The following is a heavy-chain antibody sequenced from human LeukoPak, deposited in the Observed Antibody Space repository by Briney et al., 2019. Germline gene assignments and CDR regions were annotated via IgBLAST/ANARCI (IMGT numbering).Heavy chain of an antibody. CDR2: MNPNSGNT. D-gene: IGHD6-6*01. Sequence: ASVKVSCKASGYTFTSYDINWVRQATGQGLEWMGWMNPNSGNTGYAQKFQGRVTMTRNTSISTAYMELSSLRSEDTAVYYCARTVIVTPRRPTPIAARPRGPFGYWGQGTLVTVSS. J-gene: IGHJ4*02. CDR1: GYTFTSYD. CDR3: ARTVIVTPRRPTPIAARPRGPFGY. V-gene: IGHV1-8*01.